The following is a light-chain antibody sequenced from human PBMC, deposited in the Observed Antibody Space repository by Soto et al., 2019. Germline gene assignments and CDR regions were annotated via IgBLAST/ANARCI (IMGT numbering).Light chain of an antibody. CDR2: GTF. Sequence: EIVLTQSPGTLSVSPGERATLSCRASETISSDKLAWYQQKPGQPPSLLIYGTFSRTTGIPDRFSGSGSGTDFTLAISRLEPEDSEMYYCQQCGSWTFGQGTKVEI. J-gene: IGKJ1*01. V-gene: IGKV3-20*01. CDR3: QQCGSWT. CDR1: ETISSDK.